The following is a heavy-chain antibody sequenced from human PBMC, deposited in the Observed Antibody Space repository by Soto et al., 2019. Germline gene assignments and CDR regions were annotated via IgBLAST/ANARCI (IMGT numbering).Heavy chain of an antibody. CDR1: GGSFSGYY. D-gene: IGHD4-17*01. J-gene: IGHJ5*02. V-gene: IGHV4-34*01. CDR3: AYGDYHNWFDP. Sequence: SETLSLTCAVYGGSFSGYYWSWIRQPPGKGLEWIGEINHSGSTNYNPSLKSRVTISVDTSKNQFSLKLSSVTTADTAVYYCAYGDYHNWFDPWGQGTLVTVSS. CDR2: INHSGST.